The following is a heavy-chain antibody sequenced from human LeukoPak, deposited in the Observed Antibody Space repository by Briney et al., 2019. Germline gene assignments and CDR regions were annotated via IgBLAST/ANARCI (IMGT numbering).Heavy chain of an antibody. CDR3: ARSSFNALGYCSSTSCLFDY. CDR1: GFTFSSYA. CDR2: ISGSSSYI. D-gene: IGHD2-2*01. Sequence: GGSLRLSCAASGFTFSSYAMSWVRQAPGKGLEWVSAISGSSSYIYYADSVKGRFTISRDNAKNSLYLQMNSLRAEDTAVYYCARSSFNALGYCSSTSCLFDYWGQGTLVTVSS. V-gene: IGHV3-21*01. J-gene: IGHJ4*02.